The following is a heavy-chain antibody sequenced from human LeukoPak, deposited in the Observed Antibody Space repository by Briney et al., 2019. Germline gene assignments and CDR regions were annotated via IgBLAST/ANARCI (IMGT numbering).Heavy chain of an antibody. J-gene: IGHJ4*02. V-gene: IGHV4-4*07. CDR2: IYTSGST. Sequence: KPSETLSLTCTVSGGSISSYYWSWIRQPAGKGLEWIGRIYTSGSTNYNPSLKSRVTMSVDTSKNQFSLKLSSVTAADTAVYYRARGALSGGSSRYFDYWGQGTLVTVSS. CDR3: ARGALSGGSSRYFDY. D-gene: IGHD2-15*01. CDR1: GGSISSYY.